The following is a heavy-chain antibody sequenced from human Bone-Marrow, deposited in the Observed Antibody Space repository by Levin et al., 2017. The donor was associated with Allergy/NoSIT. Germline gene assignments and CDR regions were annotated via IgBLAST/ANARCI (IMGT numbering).Heavy chain of an antibody. CDR3: ARGRDSSRAHSKKNYFDY. D-gene: IGHD6-13*01. CDR2: IYYSGST. V-gene: IGHV4-31*03. J-gene: IGHJ4*02. CDR1: GGSISSGGYY. Sequence: SETLSLTCTVSGGSISSGGYYWSWIRQHPGKGLEWIGYIYYSGSTYYNPSLKSRVTISVDTSKNQFSLKLSSVTAADTAVYYCARGRDSSRAHSKKNYFDYWGQGTLVTVSS.